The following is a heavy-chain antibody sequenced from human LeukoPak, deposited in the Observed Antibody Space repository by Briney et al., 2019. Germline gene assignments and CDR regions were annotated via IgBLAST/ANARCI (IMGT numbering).Heavy chain of an antibody. Sequence: ASLKLSCKASGYTFTGYYMHCVRQAPGQGLEWMGWINPNSGGTNYAHTFKGRVTMTRDTSISTPYMELSRLRSDDTAVYYCARDYQGIAVAGTSGAFDIWGQGTMVTVSS. J-gene: IGHJ3*02. CDR3: ARDYQGIAVAGTSGAFDI. CDR1: GYTFTGYY. D-gene: IGHD6-19*01. V-gene: IGHV1-2*07. CDR2: INPNSGGT.